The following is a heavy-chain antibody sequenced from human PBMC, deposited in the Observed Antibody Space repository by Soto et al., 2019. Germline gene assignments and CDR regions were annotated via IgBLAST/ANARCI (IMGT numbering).Heavy chain of an antibody. CDR3: AREVVVAATQPYYYMDV. CDR2: IYYSGST. D-gene: IGHD2-15*01. Sequence: QVQLQESGPGLVKPSQPLSLTCTVSGGSISSGGYYWSWIRQHPGKGLEWIGYIYYSGSTYYNPSLKSRVTISVDTSKNQFSLKLSSVTAADTAVYYCAREVVVAATQPYYYMDVWGKGTTVTVSS. CDR1: GGSISSGGYY. J-gene: IGHJ6*03. V-gene: IGHV4-31*03.